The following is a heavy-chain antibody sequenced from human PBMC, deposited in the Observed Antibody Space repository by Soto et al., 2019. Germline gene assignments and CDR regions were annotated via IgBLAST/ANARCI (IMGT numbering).Heavy chain of an antibody. CDR1: GGTFSSYA. V-gene: IGHV1-69*01. CDR3: ARDPGITMVRGVIGYFDY. J-gene: IGHJ4*02. Sequence: QVQLVQSGAEVKKPGSSVKVSCKASGGTFSSYAISWVRQAPGQGLEWMGGIIPIFGTANYAQKFQGRVTITADESTSTAYMERSSLRSEDTAVYYCARDPGITMVRGVIGYFDYWGQGTLVTVSS. CDR2: IIPIFGTA. D-gene: IGHD3-10*01.